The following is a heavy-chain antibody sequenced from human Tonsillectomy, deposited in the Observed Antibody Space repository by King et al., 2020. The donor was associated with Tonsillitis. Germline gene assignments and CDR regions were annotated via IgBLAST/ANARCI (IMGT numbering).Heavy chain of an antibody. CDR2: INHSGST. CDR1: GASFSGYY. Sequence: VQLQQWGAGLLKPSETLSLTCAVYGASFSGYYWSWIRQPPGKGLEWIGEINHSGSTNYNPSLKSRVTISVDTSKNQFSLRLTSVTAADTAVYYCARGYSSSWYVDYWGQGTLVTVSS. CDR3: ARGYSSSWYVDY. D-gene: IGHD6-13*01. J-gene: IGHJ4*02. V-gene: IGHV4-34*01.